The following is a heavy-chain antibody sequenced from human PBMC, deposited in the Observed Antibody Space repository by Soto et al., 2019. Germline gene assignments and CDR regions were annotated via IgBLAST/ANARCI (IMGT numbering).Heavy chain of an antibody. V-gene: IGHV4-39*01. CDR1: GASISSRDYY. D-gene: IGHD2-2*01. CDR3: GRVMIGTSRHTDSDY. Sequence: SETLSLTCSVSGASISSRDYYWGWIRQTPGKGLEWIGDIDYNGVTYYNPSLKSRVTVSKDTSKNQFSLKVASVTAADTAIYYCGRVMIGTSRHTDSDYWGQGAQVTVSS. CDR2: IDYNGVT. J-gene: IGHJ4*02.